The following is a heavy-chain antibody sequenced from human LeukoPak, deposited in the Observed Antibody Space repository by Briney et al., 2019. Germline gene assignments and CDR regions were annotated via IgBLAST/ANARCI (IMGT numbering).Heavy chain of an antibody. J-gene: IGHJ4*02. CDR1: GFTFSDYY. V-gene: IGHV3-11*01. Sequence: NPGGSLRLSCAASGFTFSDYYMSWIRQAPGKGLEWVSYISSTGSTIYYAYSVKVRFTISRYNAENSLYLQMNSLRAEDTAVYYCAKDLGGTFDYWGQGTLVTVSS. CDR3: AKDLGGTFDY. D-gene: IGHD1-26*01. CDR2: ISSTGSTI.